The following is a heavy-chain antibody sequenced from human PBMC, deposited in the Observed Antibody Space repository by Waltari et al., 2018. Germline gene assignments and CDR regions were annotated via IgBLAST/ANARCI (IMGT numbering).Heavy chain of an antibody. CDR3: VRDDPGLGLDV. D-gene: IGHD7-27*01. V-gene: IGHV3-74*01. CDR2: IETDESRT. CDR1: GFTLRNYW. Sequence: EVQLVESGGGLVQPVGSLRLSCRASGFTLRNYWMHWGRQVPGKGLVWVAHIETDESRTTYGDSVKGRFTISRDNAKNTVYLQMTSLRAEDTGLYFCVRDDPGLGLDVWGQGTTVTVSS. J-gene: IGHJ6*02.